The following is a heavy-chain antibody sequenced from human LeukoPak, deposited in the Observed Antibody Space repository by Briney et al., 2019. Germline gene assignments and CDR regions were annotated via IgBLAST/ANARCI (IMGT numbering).Heavy chain of an antibody. J-gene: IGHJ4*02. V-gene: IGHV3-48*01. CDR2: ISSSSSTI. D-gene: IGHD6-25*01. Sequence: GGSLRLSCAASGFTFSNYGMNWVRQAPGKGLEWVSYISSSSSTIYYADSVKGRFTISRDNAKNSLYLQMNSLRAEDTAVYYCARDSSGDFDYWGQGTLVTVSS. CDR3: ARDSSGDFDY. CDR1: GFTFSNYG.